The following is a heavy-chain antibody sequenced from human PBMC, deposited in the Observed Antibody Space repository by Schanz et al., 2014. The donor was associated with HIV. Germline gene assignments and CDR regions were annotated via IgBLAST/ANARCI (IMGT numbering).Heavy chain of an antibody. CDR1: GFTLSNDA. V-gene: IGHV3-23*01. Sequence: EEQLLESGGGLVQPGGSLRLSCAVSGFTLSNDAMSWVRQAPGKGLEWVSSISGGGGSTFYADSVKGRFTISRDNSKDTLYLQMNSLRAEDTAVYYCARGLPRFAVTTLDSWGQGTLVTVSS. CDR2: ISGGGGST. CDR3: ARGLPRFAVTTLDS. J-gene: IGHJ4*02. D-gene: IGHD4-17*01.